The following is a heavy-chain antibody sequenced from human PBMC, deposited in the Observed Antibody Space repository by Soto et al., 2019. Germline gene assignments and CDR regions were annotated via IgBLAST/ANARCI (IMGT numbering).Heavy chain of an antibody. CDR1: GVSITSSPFN. CDR3: GRTRSRYGPRFLY. Sequence: SETLSLTCTVSGVSITSSPFNWAWIRQPPGKGLEWIGTISYSGTTYYNMSLKSRVTMSTDTSQNQFPLKLSSLTAAYTAAYYCGRTRSRYGPRFLYWGQGALVTVFS. CDR2: ISYSGTT. J-gene: IGHJ4*02. V-gene: IGHV4-39*06. D-gene: IGHD1-20*01.